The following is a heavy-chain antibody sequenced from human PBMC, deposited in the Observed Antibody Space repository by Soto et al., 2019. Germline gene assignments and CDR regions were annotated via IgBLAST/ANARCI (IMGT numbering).Heavy chain of an antibody. CDR1: GGSISSGGYY. V-gene: IGHV4-31*03. CDR3: ARDLSYYYYYGMAV. CDR2: IYYSGST. J-gene: IGHJ6*04. Sequence: SETLSLTCTVSGGSISSGGYYWSWIRQHPGKGLEWIGYIYYSGSTYYNPSLKSRVTISVDTSKNQFSLKLSSVTAADTAVYYCARDLSYYYYYGMAVWGKGTTVTVSS.